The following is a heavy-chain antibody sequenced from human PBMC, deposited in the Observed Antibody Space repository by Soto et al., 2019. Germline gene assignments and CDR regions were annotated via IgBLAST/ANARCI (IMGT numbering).Heavy chain of an antibody. CDR2: INPTSGGT. CDR1: GYTFAAYY. V-gene: IGHV1-2*02. J-gene: IGHJ4*02. Sequence: QVQLVQSGAEVKKPGASVKVSCKTSGYTFAAYYIHWIRQAPGQGLEWMGWINPTSGGTVYAQNFQDRATMTRDTSISTAYMELRRLNSDDTAVYYCARDPDYGDYWGYVFDSWGQGTPVTVSS. D-gene: IGHD4-17*01. CDR3: ARDPDYGDYWGYVFDS.